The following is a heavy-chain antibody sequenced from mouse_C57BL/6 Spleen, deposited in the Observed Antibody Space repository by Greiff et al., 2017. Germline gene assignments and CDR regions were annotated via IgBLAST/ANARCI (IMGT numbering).Heavy chain of an antibody. V-gene: IGHV1-52*01. CDR2: IYPSDGGI. Sequence: VQLQQPGAELVRPGSSVKLSCKASGYTFTGYWMHWVKQRPIQGLEWIGYIYPSDGGIHYNQTFKDKATLTADKSSSTAYMELSSLTSEDSAVYYCARGDCGSRPFAYWGQGTLVTVSA. CDR3: ARGDCGSRPFAY. J-gene: IGHJ3*01. CDR1: GYTFTGYW. D-gene: IGHD1-1*01.